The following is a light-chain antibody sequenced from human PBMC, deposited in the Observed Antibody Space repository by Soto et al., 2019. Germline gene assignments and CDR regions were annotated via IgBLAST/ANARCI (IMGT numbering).Light chain of an antibody. Sequence: QSALTQPASVSGSPGQSITISCTGTTSDVGTYNLVSWYQQHPGKAPKVVIYEVDKRPSGVSNRFSGSKSGNTASLTISGLQSEDEADYYCCSHAGSRARWVIGGGTKLTVL. CDR3: CSHAGSRARWV. V-gene: IGLV2-23*02. CDR1: TSDVGTYNL. J-gene: IGLJ3*02. CDR2: EVD.